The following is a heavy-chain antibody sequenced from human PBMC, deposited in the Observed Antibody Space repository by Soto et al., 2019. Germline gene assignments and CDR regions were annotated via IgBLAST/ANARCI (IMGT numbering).Heavy chain of an antibody. CDR3: AKNGQPPYYYYGMDV. J-gene: IGHJ6*02. CDR1: GYTFTRYG. D-gene: IGHD2-8*01. CDR2: ISGYNGDT. Sequence: ASVKVSCKASGYTFTRYGISWVRQAPGQGLEWMGWISGYNGDTSYAQKFQGRVTMTVDTSTTTAFMELTSLTSDDRAVYYCAKNGQPPYYYYGMDVWGQGTTVTVSS. V-gene: IGHV1-18*01.